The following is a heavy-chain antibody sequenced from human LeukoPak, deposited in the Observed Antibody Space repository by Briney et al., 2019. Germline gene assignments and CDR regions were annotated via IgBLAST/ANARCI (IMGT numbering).Heavy chain of an antibody. V-gene: IGHV4-34*01. CDR1: GGSFSGYY. J-gene: IGHJ4*02. CDR2: IKHSGVT. Sequence: SETLSLTCAVYGGSFSGYYWSWIPQSPEKGLEWIGEIKHSGVTNYNPSLKSRLTMSVDTSKTQFSLRLTSVTAADTAVYYCARKSIEVSGRQPYDYWGQGTLVTVSS. D-gene: IGHD2-15*01. CDR3: ARKSIEVSGRQPYDY.